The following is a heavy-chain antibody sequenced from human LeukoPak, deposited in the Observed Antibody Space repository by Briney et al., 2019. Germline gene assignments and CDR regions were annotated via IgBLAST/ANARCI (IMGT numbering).Heavy chain of an antibody. V-gene: IGHV1-8*01. CDR2: MNPNSGNT. D-gene: IGHD5-18*01. CDR3: ARAPRRYSYGTRYDFDY. J-gene: IGHJ4*02. CDR1: GYTFTSYD. Sequence: GASVKVSCKASGYTFTSYDINWVRQATGQGLEWMGWMNPNSGNTGYAQKFQGRVTMTRNTSISTAYMEPSSLRSEDTAVYYCARAPRRYSYGTRYDFDYWGQGTLVTVSS.